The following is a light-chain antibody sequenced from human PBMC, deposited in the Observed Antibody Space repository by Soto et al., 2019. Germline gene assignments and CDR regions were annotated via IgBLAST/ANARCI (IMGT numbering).Light chain of an antibody. CDR2: EVS. J-gene: IGLJ1*01. Sequence: QSALTQPASVTGSPGQSPTISCAGTSSDLGSYNYVSWYQQHPGKAPKLMIYEVSNRPSGVSSRFSGSKSGNTASLTISGLQAEDEADYYCSSYTSSSTLFGTGTKVTVL. CDR3: SSYTSSSTL. CDR1: SSDLGSYNY. V-gene: IGLV2-14*01.